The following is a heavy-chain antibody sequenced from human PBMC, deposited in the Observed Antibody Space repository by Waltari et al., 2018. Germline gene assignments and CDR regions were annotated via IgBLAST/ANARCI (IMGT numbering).Heavy chain of an antibody. Sequence: QVQLVQSGAEVKKPGSSVKVSCKASGGTFSSYAISWVRQAPGQGLEWMGRISLLFGTATYAEKFQGRVTITADKSTSTAYMELSSLRSEDTAVYYCARPYCSGGSCYDYYYGMDVWGQGTTVTVSS. D-gene: IGHD2-15*01. CDR1: GGTFSSYA. V-gene: IGHV1-69*08. CDR3: ARPYCSGGSCYDYYYGMDV. J-gene: IGHJ6*02. CDR2: ISLLFGTA.